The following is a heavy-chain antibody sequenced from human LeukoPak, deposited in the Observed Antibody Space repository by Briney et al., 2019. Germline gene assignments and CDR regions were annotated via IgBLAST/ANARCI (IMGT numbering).Heavy chain of an antibody. Sequence: SETLSLTCTVSGGSISSGGYYWSWVRQPPGKGLEWIGEIYHSGSTNYNPSLKSRVTISVDKSKNQFSLKLSSVTAADTAVYYCARGYGPEEFDYWGQGTLVTVSS. J-gene: IGHJ4*02. D-gene: IGHD5-18*01. CDR3: ARGYGPEEFDY. V-gene: IGHV4-39*07. CDR1: GGSISSGGYY. CDR2: IYHSGST.